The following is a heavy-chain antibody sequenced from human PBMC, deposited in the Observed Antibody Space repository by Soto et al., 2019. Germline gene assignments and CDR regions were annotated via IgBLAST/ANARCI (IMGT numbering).Heavy chain of an antibody. J-gene: IGHJ3*02. Sequence: ASVKVSCKASGYTFNGYYIQWVRQAPGQGLEWMGWINPNTGVTNFAQNFQGRLTMTRDTSISTAYMELARLTSDDTAVYYCARAHGNWSPFDIWGQGTLVTVSS. CDR2: INPNTGVT. CDR1: GYTFNGYY. D-gene: IGHD1-1*01. CDR3: ARAHGNWSPFDI. V-gene: IGHV1-2*02.